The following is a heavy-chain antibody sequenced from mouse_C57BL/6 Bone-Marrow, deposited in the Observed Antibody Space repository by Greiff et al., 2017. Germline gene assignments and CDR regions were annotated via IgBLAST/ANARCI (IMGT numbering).Heavy chain of an antibody. D-gene: IGHD1-1*02. CDR1: GFNIKDDY. CDR3: SSFAGNYFDF. V-gene: IGHV14-4*01. Sequence: EVQVVESGAELVRPGASVKLSCTASGFNIKDDYIHWVKQRPEQGLEWIGWIDPEIGDTKYASKFQGKATITSDTASNTAYLQLSSLTSEYTAVYYCSSFAGNYFDFWGQGTPLTVAS. CDR2: IDPEIGDT. J-gene: IGHJ2*01.